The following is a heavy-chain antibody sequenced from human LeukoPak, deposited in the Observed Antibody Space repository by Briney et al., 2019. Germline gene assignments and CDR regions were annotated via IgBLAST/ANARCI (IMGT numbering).Heavy chain of an antibody. CDR2: INHSGST. Sequence: SETLSLTCAVYGGSFSGYYWSWIRQPPGKGLEWIGEINHSGSTNYNPSLKSRVTISVDTSKNQFSLKLSSVTAADTAVYYCARGVPYASLDYWGQGTLVTVSS. CDR1: GGSFSGYY. CDR3: ARGVPYASLDY. J-gene: IGHJ4*02. D-gene: IGHD3-16*01. V-gene: IGHV4-34*01.